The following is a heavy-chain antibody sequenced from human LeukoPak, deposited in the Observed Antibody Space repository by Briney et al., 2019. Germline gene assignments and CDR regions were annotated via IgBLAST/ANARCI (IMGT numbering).Heavy chain of an antibody. CDR2: IYSGGST. Sequence: PGGSLRLSCAASGFTVSSNYMSWVRQAPGKGLEWVSVIYSGGSTYYADSVKGRFTISRDNSKNTLYLQMNSLRAEDTAVYYCARDRGQDTGSWPAGYFDLWGRGTLVTVSS. CDR3: ARDRGQDTGSWPAGYFDL. V-gene: IGHV3-53*01. J-gene: IGHJ2*01. D-gene: IGHD6-13*01. CDR1: GFTVSSNY.